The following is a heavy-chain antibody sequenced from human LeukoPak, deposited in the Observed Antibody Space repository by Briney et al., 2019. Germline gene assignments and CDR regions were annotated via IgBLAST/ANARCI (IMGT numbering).Heavy chain of an antibody. J-gene: IGHJ4*02. CDR1: GFTFSIYW. CDR3: ARDRGGRSGLDD. V-gene: IGHV3-7*03. Sequence: GVSLRLSCAASGFTFSIYWMSWVRQAPGNGLEWVANIKQDGSEKYYVDSVKGRFTISRDNAKNSLYLQMNSLRAEDTAVYYCARDRGGRSGLDDWGQGTLVIVSS. D-gene: IGHD2-15*01. CDR2: IKQDGSEK.